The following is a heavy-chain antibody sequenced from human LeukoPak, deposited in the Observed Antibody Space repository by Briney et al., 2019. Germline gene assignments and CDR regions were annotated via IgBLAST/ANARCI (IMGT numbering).Heavy chain of an antibody. CDR1: GCPLSTRGKG. V-gene: IGHV2-5*02. CDR2: SYWDDDK. D-gene: IGHD2-21*01. Sequence: CGRTLVNPTQTLTLTSTCSGCPLSTRGKGLGWIRQPPVKALEWLAVSYWDDDKRYSPSLRSMPTITKGTSKNQVVLTVTNMDPVDTAQYYRVHRPGRGIPAAQRGQGTLVNVPS. J-gene: IGHJ4*02. CDR3: VHRPGRGIPAAQ.